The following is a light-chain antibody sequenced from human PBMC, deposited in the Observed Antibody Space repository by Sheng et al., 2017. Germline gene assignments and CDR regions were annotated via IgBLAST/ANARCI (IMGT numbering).Light chain of an antibody. CDR1: QSVSSK. J-gene: IGKJ1*01. Sequence: EKVMTQSPATLSVSPGDRATLSCRASQSVSSKVAWYQQKPGQAPRLLIYGASTRATGIPARFSGSGSGTEFTLTISSLQSEDLAVYYCQQYGSSPQTFGQGTKVEIK. V-gene: IGKV3-15*01. CDR2: GAS. CDR3: QQYGSSPQT.